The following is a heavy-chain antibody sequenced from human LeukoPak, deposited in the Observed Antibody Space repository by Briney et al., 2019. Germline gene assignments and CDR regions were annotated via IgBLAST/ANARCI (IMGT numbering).Heavy chain of an antibody. CDR2: INAGNGNT. CDR1: GYTFTSYA. CDR3: ARDRIRLGELSF. J-gene: IGHJ4*02. D-gene: IGHD3-16*02. V-gene: IGHV1-3*01. Sequence: ASVKVSCKASGYTFTSYAMHWMRQAPGQRLEWMGWINAGNGNTKYSQKFQGRVTITRDTSASTAYMELSSLRSEDTAVYYCARDRIRLGELSFWGQGTLVTVSS.